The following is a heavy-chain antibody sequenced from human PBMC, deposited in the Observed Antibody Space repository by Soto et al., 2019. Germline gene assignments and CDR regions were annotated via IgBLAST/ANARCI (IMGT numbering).Heavy chain of an antibody. CDR1: EFTFRSYW. V-gene: IGHV3-74*01. CDR3: ARSLPGTYGAFDL. Sequence: EVQLVDSGGGLVQPGGSLRLSCAASEFTFRSYWMHWVRQSPGKGLVWVSRISGDGSSTNYADSVKGRFTISRDNAKNTVYLQIDSLRAEATAVYYCARSLPGTYGAFDLWGQGTVVTVSS. CDR2: ISGDGSST. D-gene: IGHD1-7*01. J-gene: IGHJ3*01.